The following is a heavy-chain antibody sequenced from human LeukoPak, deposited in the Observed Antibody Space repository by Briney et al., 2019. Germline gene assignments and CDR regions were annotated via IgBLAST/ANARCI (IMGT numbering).Heavy chain of an antibody. CDR1: GSTFSGYW. J-gene: IGHJ4*02. D-gene: IGHD1-1*01. CDR2: IKEDGSDK. V-gene: IGHV3-7*01. CDR3: ARGGWVPFDY. Sequence: GGSLRLSCAASGSTFSGYWMTWVRQAPGKGLEWVANIKEDGSDKYYVDSVKGRFTISRDNAKNSLYLQMNSLRVEDTAVYYCARGGWVPFDYWGQGNLVTVCS.